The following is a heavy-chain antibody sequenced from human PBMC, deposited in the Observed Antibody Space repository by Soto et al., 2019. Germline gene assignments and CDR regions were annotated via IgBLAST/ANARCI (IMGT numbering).Heavy chain of an antibody. CDR1: GYSFTNYW. V-gene: IGHV5-51*01. D-gene: IGHD3-10*01. J-gene: IGHJ6*02. Sequence: PGESLKISCKGSGYSFTNYWIGWVRQMPGKGLEWMGIIYPGDSDTRYSPSFQGQVTISADKSISTAYLQWSSLKASDTAMYYCARAMVRGKNYYGMDVWGQGTTVTVSS. CDR2: IYPGDSDT. CDR3: ARAMVRGKNYYGMDV.